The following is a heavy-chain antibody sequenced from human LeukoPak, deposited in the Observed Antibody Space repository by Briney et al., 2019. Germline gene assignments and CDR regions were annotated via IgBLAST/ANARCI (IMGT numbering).Heavy chain of an antibody. V-gene: IGHV4-39*07. CDR3: ARGYCSGGSCYSYYYYNYMDV. J-gene: IGHJ6*03. Sequence: SETLSLTCTVSGGSISSSSYYWGWIRQPPGKGLEWIGSIHYSGSTNYNPPLKSRVTISVDTSKNQFSLKLSSVTAADTAVYYCARGYCSGGSCYSYYYYNYMDVWGKGTTVTVSS. D-gene: IGHD2-15*01. CDR2: IHYSGST. CDR1: GGSISSSSYY.